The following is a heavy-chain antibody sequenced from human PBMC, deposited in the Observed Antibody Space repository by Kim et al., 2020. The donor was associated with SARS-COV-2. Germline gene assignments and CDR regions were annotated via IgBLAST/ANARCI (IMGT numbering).Heavy chain of an antibody. D-gene: IGHD1-26*01. Sequence: GGSLRLSCAASGFTVSSKYMGWVRQAPGKGLEWVSIIHSGGRTNYADSMKGRFTISRDNSMNMLYLQMNSLSAEDTAVYYCASLSGTYYEGSFDYWGQGTLVTVSS. V-gene: IGHV3-53*01. J-gene: IGHJ4*02. CDR2: IHSGGRT. CDR3: ASLSGTYYEGSFDY. CDR1: GFTVSSKY.